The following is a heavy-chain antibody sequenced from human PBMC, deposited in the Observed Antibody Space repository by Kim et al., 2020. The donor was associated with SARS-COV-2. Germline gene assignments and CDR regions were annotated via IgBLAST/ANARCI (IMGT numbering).Heavy chain of an antibody. J-gene: IGHJ6*02. CDR1: GYTFTSYA. V-gene: IGHV1-3*01. CDR3: AREGAEQWLAHYYYYYGMDV. Sequence: ASVKVSCKASGYTFTSYAMHWVRQAPGQRLEWMGWINAGNGNTKYSQKFQGRVTITRDTSASTAYMELSSLRSEDTAVYYCAREGAEQWLAHYYYYYGMDVWGQGTTVTVSS. D-gene: IGHD6-19*01. CDR2: INAGNGNT.